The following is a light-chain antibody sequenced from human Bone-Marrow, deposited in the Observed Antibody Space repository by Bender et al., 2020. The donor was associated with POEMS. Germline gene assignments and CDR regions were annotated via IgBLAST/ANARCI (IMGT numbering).Light chain of an antibody. CDR1: TRDVGIYNL. J-gene: IGLJ3*02. V-gene: IGLV2-23*01. CDR3: CSYAGSRWV. CDR2: DAT. Sequence: QSALTQPASVSGSPGQSITISCTGTTRDVGIYNLVSWYQQHPGKAPKVIIHDATTRPAGVSDRFSGSKSGYTASLTISGLQAEDEADYYCCSYAGSRWVFGGGTKLTVL.